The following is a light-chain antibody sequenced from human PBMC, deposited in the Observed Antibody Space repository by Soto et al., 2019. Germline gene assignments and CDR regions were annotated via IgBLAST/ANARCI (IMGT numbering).Light chain of an antibody. CDR3: LQYNTYSGT. CDR1: QSISSW. Sequence: DIQMTQSPSTLSASVGDRVTITCRASQSISSWLAWYQQKPGKAPKLLIYKASGLESGVPSRFSGSGSGTEFTLTISSLQPDDFAPYYCLQYNTYSGTFGQGTKLEIK. V-gene: IGKV1-5*03. J-gene: IGKJ2*01. CDR2: KAS.